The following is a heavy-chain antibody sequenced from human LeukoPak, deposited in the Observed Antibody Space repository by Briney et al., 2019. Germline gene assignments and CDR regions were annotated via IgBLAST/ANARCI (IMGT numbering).Heavy chain of an antibody. V-gene: IGHV1-69*13. Sequence: SVKVSCKASGGTFSSYAISWVRQAPGQGLEWMGGIIPIFGTANYAQKFQGRATITADESTSTAYMELSSLRSEDTAVYYCARAGTIFGVVIPLGYYGMDVWGQGTTVTVSS. CDR2: IIPIFGTA. CDR3: ARAGTIFGVVIPLGYYGMDV. J-gene: IGHJ6*02. D-gene: IGHD3-3*01. CDR1: GGTFSSYA.